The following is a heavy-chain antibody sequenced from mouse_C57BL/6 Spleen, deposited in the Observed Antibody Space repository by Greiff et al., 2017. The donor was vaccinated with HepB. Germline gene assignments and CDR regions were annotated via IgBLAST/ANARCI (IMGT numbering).Heavy chain of an antibody. CDR2: IYPGDGDT. Sequence: VQLQESGPELVKPGASVKISCKASGYAFSSSWMNWVKQRPGKGLEWIGRIYPGDGDTNYNGKFKGKATLTADKSSSTAYMQLSSLTSEDSAVYFCARSYDGYYGGDYWGQGTTLTVSS. D-gene: IGHD2-3*01. CDR1: GYAFSSSW. CDR3: ARSYDGYYGGDY. J-gene: IGHJ2*01. V-gene: IGHV1-82*01.